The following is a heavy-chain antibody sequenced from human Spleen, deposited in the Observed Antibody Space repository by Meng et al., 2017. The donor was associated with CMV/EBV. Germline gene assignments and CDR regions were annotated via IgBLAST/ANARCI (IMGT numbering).Heavy chain of an antibody. Sequence: ASVKVSCKASGYTYSSYGISWVRQAPGQGLEWMGWISAYNGDTNYAQKFKGRVAMPTDTSPTSASMELRSLRSDDSAVYFCARGPYYYDTRGVLDYDYGRDVWGQGTTVTVSS. J-gene: IGHJ6*02. CDR1: GYTYSSYG. CDR3: ARGPYYYDTRGVLDYDYGRDV. D-gene: IGHD3-22*01. CDR2: ISAYNGDT. V-gene: IGHV1-18*04.